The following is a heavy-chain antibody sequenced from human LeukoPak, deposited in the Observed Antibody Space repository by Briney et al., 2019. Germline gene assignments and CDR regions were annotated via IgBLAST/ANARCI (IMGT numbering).Heavy chain of an antibody. D-gene: IGHD5-18*01. Sequence: ASVKISCKASGYTFTGYYMHWVRQAPGQGLEWMGWINPNSGGTNYAQKFQGRVTMTRDTSISTAYMELSRLRSDDTAVYYCARAFALGGAMVTSYWFDPWGQGTLVTVSS. V-gene: IGHV1-2*02. CDR3: ARAFALGGAMVTSYWFDP. J-gene: IGHJ5*02. CDR2: INPNSGGT. CDR1: GYTFTGYY.